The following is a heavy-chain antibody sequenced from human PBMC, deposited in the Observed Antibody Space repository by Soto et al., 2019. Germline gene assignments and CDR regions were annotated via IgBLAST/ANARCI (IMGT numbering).Heavy chain of an antibody. J-gene: IGHJ4*02. V-gene: IGHV4-34*01. CDR1: GGSLSGYY. CDR3: ARGQEGVVATH. D-gene: IGHD5-12*01. CDR2: IKDGGRT. Sequence: QVQLQQWGAGLLKPSETLSLNCAVNGGSLSGYYWSWIRQPPGKGLEWIGEIKDGGRTNYSPSLKSQATISSDPSNNHSSLRLYSVTAADTGVYYCARGQEGVVATHWDQGTLVTVSS.